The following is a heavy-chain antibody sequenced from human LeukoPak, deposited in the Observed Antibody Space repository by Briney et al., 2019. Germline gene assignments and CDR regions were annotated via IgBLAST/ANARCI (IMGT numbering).Heavy chain of an antibody. J-gene: IGHJ4*02. CDR3: ARDYCSSTSCFDY. V-gene: IGHV4-34*01. D-gene: IGHD2-2*01. Sequence: SETLSLTCAVYGGSFSGYYWSWIRQPPGKGLAWIGEINHSGSTNYNPSLKSRVTISVDTSKNQFSLKLSSVTAADTAVYYCARDYCSSTSCFDYWGQGTLVTVSS. CDR1: GGSFSGYY. CDR2: INHSGST.